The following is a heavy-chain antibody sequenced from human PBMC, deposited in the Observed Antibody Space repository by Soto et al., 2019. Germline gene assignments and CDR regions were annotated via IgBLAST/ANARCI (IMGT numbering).Heavy chain of an antibody. Sequence: QVQLQESGPGLVKTSQTLSLTCTVSGGSVNSGDHYWSWLRQPPGKGLEWIGYIYYSGSTYYNPSLKSRLAISIDTSNNQFSLTLTSVTAADTAVYYCAREEALIVVPTGGIDYSFDSWGQGTLVTVSS. CDR1: GGSVNSGDHY. D-gene: IGHD3-22*01. J-gene: IGHJ4*02. V-gene: IGHV4-30-4*01. CDR2: IYYSGST. CDR3: AREEALIVVPTGGIDYSFDS.